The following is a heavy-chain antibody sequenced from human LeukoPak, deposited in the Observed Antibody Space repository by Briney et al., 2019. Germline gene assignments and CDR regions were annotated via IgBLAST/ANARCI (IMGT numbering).Heavy chain of an antibody. Sequence: SVKVSCKASGYTFTSYNIHWVRQAPGQGLEWMGIVNPSTGSSSYAQKFQGRVSMTRDTSTSTVDMELSSLRSEDTAVFYCARDVAGSWGYFDYWGQGTLATVSS. D-gene: IGHD6-19*01. V-gene: IGHV1-46*01. CDR3: ARDVAGSWGYFDY. CDR2: VNPSTGSS. J-gene: IGHJ4*02. CDR1: GYTFTSYN.